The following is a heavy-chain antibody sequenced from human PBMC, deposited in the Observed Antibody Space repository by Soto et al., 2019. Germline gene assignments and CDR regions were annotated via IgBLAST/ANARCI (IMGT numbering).Heavy chain of an antibody. D-gene: IGHD3-22*01. CDR1: GYTFSSYG. CDR2: ISAYNGNT. J-gene: IGHJ5*02. Sequence: DSLQVSCKTSGYTFSSYGISWVRQAPGQGLEWMGWISAYNGNTNYAQKLQGRVTMTTDTSTSTAYMELRSLRSDDTAVYFCARQITMIVVAWFDPWGQGTLVTVSS. V-gene: IGHV1-18*01. CDR3: ARQITMIVVAWFDP.